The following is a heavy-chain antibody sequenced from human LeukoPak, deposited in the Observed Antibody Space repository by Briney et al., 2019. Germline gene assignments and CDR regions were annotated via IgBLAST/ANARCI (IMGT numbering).Heavy chain of an antibody. V-gene: IGHV1-18*01. D-gene: IGHD3-22*01. Sequence: ASVKVSCKASVYTFTSYGISWVRQAPGQGLEWMGWISACNGNTNYAQKLQGRVTMTTDTSTSTAYMELRSLRSDDTAVYYCASPGNRGTYYDSSGYYGYDYWGQGTLVTVSS. CDR2: ISACNGNT. CDR3: ASPGNRGTYYDSSGYYGYDY. J-gene: IGHJ4*02. CDR1: VYTFTSYG.